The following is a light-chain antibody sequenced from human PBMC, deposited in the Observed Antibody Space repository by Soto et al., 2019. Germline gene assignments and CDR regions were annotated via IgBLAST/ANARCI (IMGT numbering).Light chain of an antibody. CDR1: QTVNNK. J-gene: IGKJ5*01. CDR3: QQYNSWPPIT. Sequence: SPAPRSWCGGGSGTLSCRATQTVNNKVVWYQHKPGQAPRLLIYGASTRATGIPARFSGSGSGTEFTLSIRSLQSEDFAVYPCQQYNSWPPITFGQGTRLEIK. V-gene: IGKV3-15*01. CDR2: GAS.